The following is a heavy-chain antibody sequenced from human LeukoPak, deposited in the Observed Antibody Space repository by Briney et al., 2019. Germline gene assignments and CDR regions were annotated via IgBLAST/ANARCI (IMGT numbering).Heavy chain of an antibody. V-gene: IGHV1-2*02. Sequence: ASVKASCKASGYTFTGYYMHWVRQAPGQGLEWMGWINPNSGGTNYAQKFQGRVTMTRDTSISTAYMELSRLRSDDTAVYYCARTQFPVGQFDPWGQGTLVTVSS. CDR2: INPNSGGT. CDR3: ARTQFPVGQFDP. J-gene: IGHJ5*02. CDR1: GYTFTGYY. D-gene: IGHD3-10*01.